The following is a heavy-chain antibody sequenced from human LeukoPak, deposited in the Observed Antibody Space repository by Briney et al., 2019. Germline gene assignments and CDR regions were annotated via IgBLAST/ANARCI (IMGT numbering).Heavy chain of an antibody. CDR3: ARDRYDWNYGYYYGMDV. CDR2: INSDGSDI. D-gene: IGHD1-7*01. CDR1: AFTFSGHW. J-gene: IGHJ6*02. Sequence: GGSLRLSCAASAFTFSGHWMHWVRQAPGKGLVWVTCINSDGSDIRYVDSVKGRFTISRDNAKNTLYLQMNSLRAEDTAVYYCARDRYDWNYGYYYGMDVWGQGTTVTVSS. V-gene: IGHV3-74*01.